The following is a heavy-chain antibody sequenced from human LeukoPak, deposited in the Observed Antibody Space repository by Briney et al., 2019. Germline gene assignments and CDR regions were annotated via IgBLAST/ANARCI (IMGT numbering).Heavy chain of an antibody. CDR2: IYYSGST. CDR1: GGSISSGDYY. V-gene: IGHV4-30-4*08. CDR3: ARSYSGYDPVDY. J-gene: IGHJ4*02. Sequence: PSQTLSLTCTVSGGSISSGDYYWSWIRQPPGKGLGWIGYIYYSGSTYYNPSLKSRVTISVDTSKNQFSLKLSSVTAADTAVYYCARSYSGYDPVDYWGQGTLVTVSS. D-gene: IGHD5-12*01.